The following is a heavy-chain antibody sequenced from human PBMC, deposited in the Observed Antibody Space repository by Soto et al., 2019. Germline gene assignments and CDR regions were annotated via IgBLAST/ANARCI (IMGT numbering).Heavy chain of an antibody. D-gene: IGHD4-17*01. V-gene: IGHV1-8*01. CDR1: GYTFTSYD. CDR3: ARVGLNDYGDPTANDY. CDR2: MNPNSGNT. Sequence: ASVKVSCKASGYTFTSYDINWVRQATGQGLEWMGWMNPNSGNTGYAQKFQGRVTMTRNTSISTAYMELSSLRSEDTAVYYCARVGLNDYGDPTANDYWGQGTLVTVSS. J-gene: IGHJ4*02.